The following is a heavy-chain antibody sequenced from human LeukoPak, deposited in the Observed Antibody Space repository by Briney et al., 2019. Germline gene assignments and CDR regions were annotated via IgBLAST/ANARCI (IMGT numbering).Heavy chain of an antibody. CDR1: GASFRNYD. CDR3: ARVGYYDSSGYYI. J-gene: IGHJ3*02. CDR2: ISCSGSTI. D-gene: IGHD3-22*01. Sequence: PAQSLSLSCAAYGASFRNYDFSWIRQPPGKGLEWVSYISCSGSTIYYADFVKGRFTIFRENAKNSLYLQMNSLRAADTAVYYCARVGYYDSSGYYIWGQGTMVTVSS. V-gene: IGHV3-11*01.